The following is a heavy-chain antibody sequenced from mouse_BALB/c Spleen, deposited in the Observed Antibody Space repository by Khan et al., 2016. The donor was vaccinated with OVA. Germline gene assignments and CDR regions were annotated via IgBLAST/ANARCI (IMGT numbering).Heavy chain of an antibody. CDR1: GYIFTDFY. CDR2: IYPGSGNT. J-gene: IGHJ2*01. Sequence: QVQLQQSGTDLARPGASVKVSCKASGYIFTDFYITWVKQRTGQGLEWIGEIYPGSGNTYYNEHFKGKASLTADKSFNTAYMQLSSLTSEDSAVYFCARLDTTSLDYWGQGTTLTVSS. V-gene: IGHV1-77*01. D-gene: IGHD2-3*01. CDR3: ARLDTTSLDY.